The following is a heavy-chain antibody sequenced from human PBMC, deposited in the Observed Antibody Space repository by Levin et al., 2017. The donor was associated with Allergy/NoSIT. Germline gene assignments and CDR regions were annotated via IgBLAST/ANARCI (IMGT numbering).Heavy chain of an antibody. CDR1: GFTFSSYS. CDR2: ISSSSSYI. D-gene: IGHD1-14*01. J-gene: IGHJ4*02. CDR3: ARADQTGFFDY. Sequence: GGSLRLSCAASGFTFSSYSMNWVRQAPGKGLEWVSSISSSSSYIYYADSVKGRFTISRDNAKNSLYLQMNSLRAEDMAVYYCARADQTGFFDYWGQGTLVTVSS. V-gene: IGHV3-21*01.